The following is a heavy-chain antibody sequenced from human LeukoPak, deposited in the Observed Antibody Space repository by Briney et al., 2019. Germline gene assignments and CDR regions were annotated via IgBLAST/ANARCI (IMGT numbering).Heavy chain of an antibody. J-gene: IGHJ4*02. D-gene: IGHD5-12*01. CDR2: ISGSGGTT. CDR1: GFTFSSYA. CDR3: ATGDVVTAIFPLDY. V-gene: IGHV3-23*01. Sequence: GGSLRLSCAASGFTFSSYAMSWVRQAPGKGLEWVSGISGSGGTTYYADSVQGRFTISRDNSKKTLFLQMSSLRAEDTAVYYCATGDVVTAIFPLDYWGQGTLVIVSS.